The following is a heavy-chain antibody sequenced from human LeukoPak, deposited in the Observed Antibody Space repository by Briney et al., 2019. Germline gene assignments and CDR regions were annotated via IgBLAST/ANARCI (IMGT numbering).Heavy chain of an antibody. V-gene: IGHV3-74*01. D-gene: IGHD6-6*01. Sequence: GGSLRLSCAASGSTFSGYWMHWVRQAPGKGLVWVSRISSDGSSTNYADSVKGRFTISRDNAKNTLFLQMSSLRADDTAVYYCSARSSSKDYWGQGTLVTVSS. CDR3: SARSSSKDY. CDR1: GSTFSGYW. J-gene: IGHJ4*02. CDR2: ISSDGSST.